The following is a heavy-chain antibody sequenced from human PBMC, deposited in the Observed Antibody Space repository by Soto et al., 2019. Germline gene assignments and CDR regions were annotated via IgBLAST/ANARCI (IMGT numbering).Heavy chain of an antibody. Sequence: EVQLLESGGGLVQPGGSLRLSCAASGFTFSSYAMSWVRQAPGKGPEWVSAISGSGGSTYYADSVKGRFTISRDNSKNTLYLQMNSLRAEDTAVYYCAKAIVVVVAATFDAFDIWGQGTMVTVSS. J-gene: IGHJ3*02. CDR1: GFTFSSYA. CDR2: ISGSGGST. V-gene: IGHV3-23*01. D-gene: IGHD2-15*01. CDR3: AKAIVVVVAATFDAFDI.